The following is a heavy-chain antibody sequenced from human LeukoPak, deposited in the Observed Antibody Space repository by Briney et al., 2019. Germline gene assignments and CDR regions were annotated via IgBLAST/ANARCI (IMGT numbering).Heavy chain of an antibody. CDR2: INSDGSST. CDR3: AREWCSSTSCWENFDY. CDR1: GFTFSSYW. D-gene: IGHD2-2*01. Sequence: PGGSLRLSCAASGFTFSSYWTHWVRQAPGKGLGWVSRINSDGSSTSYADSVKGRFTISRDNAKNTLYLQMNSLRAEDTAVYYCAREWCSSTSCWENFDYWGQGTLVTVSS. V-gene: IGHV3-74*01. J-gene: IGHJ4*02.